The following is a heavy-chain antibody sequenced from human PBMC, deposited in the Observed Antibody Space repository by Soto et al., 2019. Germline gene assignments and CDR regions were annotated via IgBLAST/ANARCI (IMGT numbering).Heavy chain of an antibody. CDR1: GFTFSSYW. V-gene: IGHV3-7*01. Sequence: GGSLRLSCAASGFTFSSYWMSWVRQAPGKGLEWVANIKQDGSEKYYVDSVKGRFTISRDNAKNSLYLQMNSLRAEDTAVYYCARVGGSGYDAWINGPNDAFDIWGQGTMVTVSS. D-gene: IGHD5-12*01. CDR3: ARVGGSGYDAWINGPNDAFDI. J-gene: IGHJ3*02. CDR2: IKQDGSEK.